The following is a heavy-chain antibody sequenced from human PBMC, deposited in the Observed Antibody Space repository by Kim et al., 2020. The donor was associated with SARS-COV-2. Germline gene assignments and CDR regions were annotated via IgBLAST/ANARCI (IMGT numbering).Heavy chain of an antibody. CDR1: GGTFSSYA. Sequence: SVKVSCKASGGTFSSYAISWVRQAPGQGLEWMGGIIPIFGTANYAQKFQGRVTITADESTSTAYMELSSLRSEDTAVYYCARGFTMVRGVIINPRDAFDIWGQGTMVTVSS. J-gene: IGHJ3*02. CDR3: ARGFTMVRGVIINPRDAFDI. D-gene: IGHD3-10*01. CDR2: IIPIFGTA. V-gene: IGHV1-69*13.